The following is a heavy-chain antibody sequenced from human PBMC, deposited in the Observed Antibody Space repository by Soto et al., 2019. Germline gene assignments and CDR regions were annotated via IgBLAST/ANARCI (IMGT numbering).Heavy chain of an antibody. D-gene: IGHD4-17*01. CDR3: ATYGGDTGRFDF. Sequence: SETLSLTCTVSGASMSSTRYYWTWIRQPPGKGLEWIGSGTTYNNPSLRSRVTISVDTSKEQFSLKLSSVTAADTAVYYCATYGGDTGRFDFWGQGTLVTVS. V-gene: IGHV4-39*01. CDR2: SGTT. J-gene: IGHJ4*02. CDR1: GASMSSTRYY.